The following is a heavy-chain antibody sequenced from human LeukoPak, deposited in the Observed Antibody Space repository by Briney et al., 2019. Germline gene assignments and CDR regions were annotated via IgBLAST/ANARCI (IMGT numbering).Heavy chain of an antibody. V-gene: IGHV1-2*02. CDR2: IDPSSGGT. J-gene: IGHJ3*02. CDR1: GYTFTDYY. Sequence: GASVKVSCKTSGYTFTDYYMHWVRQAPGQGLEWMGSIDPSSGGTKYQQRFQGRVTVTRDTSSSTAYMELSRLRFDDTAVYFCAREYYDGSGLKYAFDIWGQGTMVTVSS. CDR3: AREYYDGSGLKYAFDI. D-gene: IGHD3-22*01.